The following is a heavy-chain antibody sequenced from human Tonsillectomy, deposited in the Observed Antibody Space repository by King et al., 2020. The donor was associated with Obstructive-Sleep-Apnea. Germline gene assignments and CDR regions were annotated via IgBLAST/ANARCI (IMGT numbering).Heavy chain of an antibody. CDR2: IWYDGSNQ. V-gene: IGHV3-33*06. CDR3: AKDLLPYGGNSYAFDI. Sequence: VQLVESGGGVGQPGRSLRLSCAASVFTFRSYGMHLVRQAPGKGLEWGAGIWYDGSNQYYADSVKGRLTISRDNSKNTLYLQMNSLRAEDTAVYYCAKDLLPYGGNSYAFDIWGQGTMVTVSS. CDR1: VFTFRSYG. J-gene: IGHJ3*02. D-gene: IGHD4-23*01.